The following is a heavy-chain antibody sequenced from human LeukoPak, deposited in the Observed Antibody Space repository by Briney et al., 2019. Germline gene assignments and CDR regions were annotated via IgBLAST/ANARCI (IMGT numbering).Heavy chain of an antibody. CDR2: SYYSART. D-gene: IGHD2-8*01. J-gene: IGHJ6*03. CDR3: ARHPYCTNGVCYRAYYYSIDV. Sequence: SETLSLTCTVSGYSISSGYYWGGSRQPAGKGLGGIGYSYYSARTNYPPSLKRRLTISAAPSTHQFSLTLSSVTAADTAVYYCARHPYCTNGVCYRAYYYSIDVWGKGTTVTLSS. CDR1: GYSISSGYY. V-gene: IGHV4-38-2*02.